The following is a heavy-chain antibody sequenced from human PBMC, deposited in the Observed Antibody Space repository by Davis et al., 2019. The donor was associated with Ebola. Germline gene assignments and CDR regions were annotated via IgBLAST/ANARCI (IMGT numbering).Heavy chain of an antibody. CDR3: ARGDSGSYYNYYYGMDV. J-gene: IGHJ6*02. D-gene: IGHD3-10*01. V-gene: IGHV3-30*07. Sequence: DSVKGRFTISRDNSKNTLYPQMNSLRAEDTAVYYCARGDSGSYYNYYYGMDVWGQGTTVTVSS.